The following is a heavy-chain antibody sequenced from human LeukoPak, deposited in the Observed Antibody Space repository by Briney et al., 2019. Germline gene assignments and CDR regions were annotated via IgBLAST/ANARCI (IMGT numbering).Heavy chain of an antibody. V-gene: IGHV3-48*01. CDR2: ISSSSSTI. CDR3: ARGVVGYYFDY. Sequence: GGSLRLSCAASGFTFSSYSMNWVRQAPGKGLEWVSYISSSSSTIYYADSVKGRFTISRDNAKNSLYLQLNSLRAEDTAVYYCARGVVGYYFDYWGQGTLVTVSS. D-gene: IGHD2-15*01. CDR1: GFTFSSYS. J-gene: IGHJ4*02.